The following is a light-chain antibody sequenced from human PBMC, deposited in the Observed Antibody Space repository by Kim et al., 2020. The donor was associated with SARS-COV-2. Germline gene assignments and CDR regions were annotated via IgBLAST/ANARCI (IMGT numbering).Light chain of an antibody. CDR3: AAWDDSLSVL. CDR1: SSNIGSNY. V-gene: IGLV1-47*01. CDR2: RNN. Sequence: PGQSVTISCSGSSSNIGSNYVYWYQQLPGTAPKLLIYRNNQRPSGVPDRFSGSKSGTSASRAISGLRSEDEADYYCAAWDDSLSVLFGGGTKVTVL. J-gene: IGLJ2*01.